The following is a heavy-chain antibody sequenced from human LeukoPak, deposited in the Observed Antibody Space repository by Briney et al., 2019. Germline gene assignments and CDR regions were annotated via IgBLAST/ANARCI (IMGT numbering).Heavy chain of an antibody. V-gene: IGHV1-2*02. CDR2: INPNSGGT. Sequence: ASVKVSCKXSGYTFTGDYMHWVRQAPRQGLEWMGRINPNSGGTNYALKFQGRVTMTRDTSISTAYMELSRLRSDDTAVYYCARDPFPCGGSCYYSMNWFDPWGQGTLVTVSS. D-gene: IGHD2-15*01. CDR3: ARDPFPCGGSCYYSMNWFDP. J-gene: IGHJ5*02. CDR1: GYTFTGDY.